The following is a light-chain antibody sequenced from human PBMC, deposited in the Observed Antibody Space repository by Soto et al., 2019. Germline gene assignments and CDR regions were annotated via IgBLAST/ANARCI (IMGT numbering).Light chain of an antibody. V-gene: IGKV1-39*01. CDR2: GSS. CDR1: QSINNH. CDR3: QQSFTAPIT. Sequence: DIQMTQSPSSLSASVGDRVTVTCRTSQSINNHLNWYQQKQGEAPKXXIYGSSSLHYGVPSRFSGSGSGSAFTLTISSLKPEDSETYYCQQSFTAPITFGQGTRLEIK. J-gene: IGKJ5*01.